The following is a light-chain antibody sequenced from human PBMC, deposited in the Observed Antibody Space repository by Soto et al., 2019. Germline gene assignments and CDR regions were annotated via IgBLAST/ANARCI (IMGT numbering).Light chain of an antibody. V-gene: IGKV2-30*02. CDR2: RVS. CDR1: QSLVHRDGDTY. CDR3: MQGTHWPPYT. Sequence: DVVMTQSPLSLPVNLGEPAAISCRSTQSLVHRDGDTYLSWFHQRPGQSPRRLIFRVSKRDFGVPPRFIGSGAVTDFTLEITSVEAEDVGVYYCMQGTHWPPYTFRQGIRLEIK. J-gene: IGKJ2*01.